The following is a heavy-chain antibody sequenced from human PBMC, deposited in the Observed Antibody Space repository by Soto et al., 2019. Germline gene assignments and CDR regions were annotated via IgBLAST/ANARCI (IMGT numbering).Heavy chain of an antibody. Sequence: EVQLVESGGGLVQPGGSLRLSCAAFGFTFSSYSMNWVRQAPGKGLEWILYISSSSGTIYYADSVKGRFTISRDNAKNSLYLQMGSLRAEDTAVYYCATRGGGGALDFWGQGTLVTVSS. CDR3: ATRGGGGALDF. CDR1: GFTFSSYS. V-gene: IGHV3-48*01. J-gene: IGHJ4*02. CDR2: ISSSSGTI. D-gene: IGHD3-16*01.